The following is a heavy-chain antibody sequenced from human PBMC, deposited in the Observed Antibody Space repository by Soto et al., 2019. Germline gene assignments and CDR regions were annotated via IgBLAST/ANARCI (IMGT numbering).Heavy chain of an antibody. CDR1: GFTFSSYA. CDR3: ARRRGITMVRGVINNNYFDY. V-gene: IGHV3-23*01. CDR2: ISGSGGST. Sequence: EVQLLESGGGLVQPGGSLRLSCAASGFTFSSYAMSWVRQAPRKGLEWVSSISGSGGSTYYADSVKGRFAISRDNSKNTVYLQMNSLRAEDTAVYYCARRRGITMVRGVINNNYFDYWGQGILVTVSS. D-gene: IGHD3-10*01. J-gene: IGHJ4*02.